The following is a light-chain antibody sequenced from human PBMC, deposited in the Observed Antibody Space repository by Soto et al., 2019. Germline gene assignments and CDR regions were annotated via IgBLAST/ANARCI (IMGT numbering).Light chain of an antibody. CDR3: QQCGSSPWT. J-gene: IGKJ1*01. CDR1: QRLSASD. CDR2: AAS. V-gene: IGKV3-20*01. Sequence: EIVLTQSPGTLSLSPGQRATLSCRASQRLSASDIAWYQQKPGQAPRLLIYAASSRATGIPDRFSGGGSGTDFTLTISRLEPEDFAVYYCQQCGSSPWTFGQGTKVDIK.